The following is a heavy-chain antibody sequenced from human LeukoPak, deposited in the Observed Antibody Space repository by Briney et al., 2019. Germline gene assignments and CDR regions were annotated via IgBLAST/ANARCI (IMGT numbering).Heavy chain of an antibody. V-gene: IGHV3-53*01. D-gene: IGHD2-15*01. J-gene: IGHJ4*02. CDR3: AKDRDIVVVVAATGRYFDY. Sequence: GGSLRLSCAASGFTFSDYYMSWVRQAPGKGLEWVSVIYSNGNTYYADSVKGRFTISRDNSKNTLYLQMNSLRAEDTAVYYCAKDRDIVVVVAATGRYFDYWGQGTLVTVSS. CDR2: IYSNGNT. CDR1: GFTFSDYY.